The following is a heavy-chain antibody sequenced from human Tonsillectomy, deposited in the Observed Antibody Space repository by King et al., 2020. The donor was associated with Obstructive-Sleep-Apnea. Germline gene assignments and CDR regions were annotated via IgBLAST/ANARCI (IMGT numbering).Heavy chain of an antibody. V-gene: IGHV3-9*01. Sequence: VQLVESGGGLVQPGRSLRLSCAASGFTFDDYAMHWVRQAPGKGLEWVSVMSWNSGRIGYADSVKGRFTISRDNAKNSLFLQMNSLRTEDTALYYCAKDLSSGWYGPVDYWGQGTLVTVSS. CDR2: MSWNSGRI. CDR3: AKDLSSGWYGPVDY. J-gene: IGHJ4*02. D-gene: IGHD6-19*01. CDR1: GFTFDDYA.